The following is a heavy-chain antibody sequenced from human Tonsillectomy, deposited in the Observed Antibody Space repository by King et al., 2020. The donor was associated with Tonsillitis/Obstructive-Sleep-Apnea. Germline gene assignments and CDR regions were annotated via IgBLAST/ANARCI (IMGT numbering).Heavy chain of an antibody. V-gene: IGHV7-4-1*02. CDR1: GYTFTNYA. CDR3: ARGLTTYYFDSSDYYLLVLDY. D-gene: IGHD3-22*01. J-gene: IGHJ4*02. Sequence: QLVQSGSELKKPGASVKVSCKASGYTFTNYAMNWVRQAPGQGLEWMGWINTNTGNPTYAQGFTGRFVFSLDTSVSTAYLQISSLQAEDTAVYYCARGLTTYYFDSSDYYLLVLDYWGQGTLVTVSS. CDR2: INTNTGNP.